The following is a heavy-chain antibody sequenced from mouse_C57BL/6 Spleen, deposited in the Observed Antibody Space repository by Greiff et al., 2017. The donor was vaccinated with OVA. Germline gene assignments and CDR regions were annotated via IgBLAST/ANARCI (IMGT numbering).Heavy chain of an antibody. CDR2: IDPSDSET. J-gene: IGHJ2*01. D-gene: IGHD2-14*01. V-gene: IGHV1-52*01. Sequence: VQLQQPGAELVRPGSSVKLSCKASGYTFTSYWMHWVKQRPIQGLEWIGNIDPSDSETHYNQKFKDKATLTVDKSSSTAYMQLSSLTSEDSAVYYCARRDYYRNYFDYWGQGTTLTVSS. CDR3: ARRDYYRNYFDY. CDR1: GYTFTSYW.